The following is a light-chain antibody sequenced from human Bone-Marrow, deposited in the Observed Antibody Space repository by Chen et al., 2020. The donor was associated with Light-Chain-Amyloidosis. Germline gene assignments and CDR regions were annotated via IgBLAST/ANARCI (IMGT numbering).Light chain of an antibody. Sequence: SYVLPQPSSVSVAPGQTATIACGGNNIGSTSVHWYQQTPGQAPLMVVYDDSDRPSGIPERLSDSNSGNTATLTSSRVEAGEESDCDCQVWDRSRDRPVLGGVPKLT. J-gene: IGLJ3*02. CDR1: NIGSTS. CDR2: DDS. V-gene: IGLV3-21*02. CDR3: QVWDRSRDRPV.